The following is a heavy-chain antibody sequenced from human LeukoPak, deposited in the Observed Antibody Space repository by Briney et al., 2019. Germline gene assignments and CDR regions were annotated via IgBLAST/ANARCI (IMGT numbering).Heavy chain of an antibody. D-gene: IGHD6-19*01. V-gene: IGHV3-74*01. CDR2: INGDGSTT. J-gene: IGHJ4*02. CDR3: AKDVRRAVAGMGGY. Sequence: GGSLRLSCAASGFTFSSYWMHWVRQAPGRRLMWVSRINGDGSTTNYADSVKGRFTISRDNAKNTLYLQMNSLRAEDTAVYYCAKDVRRAVAGMGGYWGQGTLVTVSS. CDR1: GFTFSSYW.